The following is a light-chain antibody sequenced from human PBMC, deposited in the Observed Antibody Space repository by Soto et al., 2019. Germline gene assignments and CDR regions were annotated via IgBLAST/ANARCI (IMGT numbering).Light chain of an antibody. CDR3: QSYDSSLRATV. Sequence: QSVLTQPPSVSGAPGQWVTISCTGSASNLGSVYDVHWYQHLPGRAPKLLIYGDANRPSGVPDRFSGSKSGTSASLAISGLQAEDEGDYYCQSYDSSLRATVFGGGTKLTVL. J-gene: IGLJ2*01. V-gene: IGLV1-40*01. CDR1: ASNLGSVYD. CDR2: GDA.